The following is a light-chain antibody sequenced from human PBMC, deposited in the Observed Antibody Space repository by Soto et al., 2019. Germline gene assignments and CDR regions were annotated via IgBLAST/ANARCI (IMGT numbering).Light chain of an antibody. CDR3: QQRSNWSEIT. V-gene: IGKV3D-20*02. Sequence: EIVLTQSPGNLSLSPGERATLSCRASQSVSSSYLAWYQQKPGQAPRLLIYGASSRATGIPDRFSGSGSGTDFTLTISSLEPEDFAVYYCQQRSNWSEITFGQGTRLEIK. CDR2: GAS. CDR1: QSVSSSY. J-gene: IGKJ5*01.